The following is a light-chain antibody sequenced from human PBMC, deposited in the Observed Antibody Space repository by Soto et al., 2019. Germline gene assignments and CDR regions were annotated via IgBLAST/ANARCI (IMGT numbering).Light chain of an antibody. J-gene: IGLJ2*01. Sequence: NFMLTQPHSVSESPGKTVTISCAGSSGSIASNYVQWYQQRPGSAPTTVIYEDDQRPSGVPDRFSGSIDSSSNSASLTISGLKTEDEDEYSCQSYDSSKTIFGGGTKLTVL. V-gene: IGLV6-57*02. CDR1: SGSIASNY. CDR3: QSYDSSKTI. CDR2: EDD.